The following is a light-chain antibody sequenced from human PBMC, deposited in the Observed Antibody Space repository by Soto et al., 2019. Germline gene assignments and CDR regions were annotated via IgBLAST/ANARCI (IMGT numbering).Light chain of an antibody. V-gene: IGKV3-11*01. CDR2: DAS. CDR1: QSVSSY. Sequence: EIVLTQSPATLSLSPGERATIPCRASQSVSSYLAWYQQKPGQAPRLLIYDASNRATGIPARFSGSGSGTDFTLTISSLEPEDFAVYYCQQRSNWPLTFGGGTKVDIK. J-gene: IGKJ4*01. CDR3: QQRSNWPLT.